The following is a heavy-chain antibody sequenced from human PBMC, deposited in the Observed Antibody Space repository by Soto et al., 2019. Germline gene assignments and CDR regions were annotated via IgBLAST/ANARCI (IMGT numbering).Heavy chain of an antibody. CDR1: GYTFTSYG. Sequence: QIHLEQSGPEVKKPGASVKVSCKASGYTFTSYGISWVRLAPGQGLEWMGWINIYGGGTNYAQKYQDRVTMTRDTSTNTVYLEMRSITSDDTAIYYCARALYYYDNSGLAFWGQGTLVTVSS. CDR2: INIYGGGT. D-gene: IGHD3-22*01. V-gene: IGHV1-18*01. CDR3: ARALYYYDNSGLAF. J-gene: IGHJ4*02.